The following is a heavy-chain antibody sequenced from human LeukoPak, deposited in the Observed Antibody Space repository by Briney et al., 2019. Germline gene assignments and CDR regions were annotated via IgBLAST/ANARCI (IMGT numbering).Heavy chain of an antibody. Sequence: SETLSLTCAVYGVSFSGYYLSWIRQPPGKGLEWLGEINHSGSTNYNPSLKSRVTISVDTSKNQFSLKLSSVTAADTAVYYCARGFLVVPAAIYYYYGMDVWGQGTTVTVSS. J-gene: IGHJ6*02. D-gene: IGHD2-2*01. CDR2: INHSGST. CDR3: ARGFLVVPAAIYYYYGMDV. CDR1: GVSFSGYY. V-gene: IGHV4-34*01.